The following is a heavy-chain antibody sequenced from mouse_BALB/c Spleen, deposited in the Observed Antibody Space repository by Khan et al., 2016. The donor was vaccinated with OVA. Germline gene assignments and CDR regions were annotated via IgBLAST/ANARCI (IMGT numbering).Heavy chain of an antibody. CDR2: INPSNAYT. J-gene: IGHJ3*01. D-gene: IGHD2-14*01. CDR3: VRDGAYHRNDGWFAY. CDR1: GYTFTSYT. V-gene: IGHV1-4*01. Sequence: VQLQESGAELARPGASVKMSCKASGYTFTSYTIHWIKLRPGQGLEWIGYINPSNAYTNYNQRFKDKATLTADKSSHTAYIQLSSLTSDDSAVYNCVRDGAYHRNDGWFAYWGLGTLVTVSA.